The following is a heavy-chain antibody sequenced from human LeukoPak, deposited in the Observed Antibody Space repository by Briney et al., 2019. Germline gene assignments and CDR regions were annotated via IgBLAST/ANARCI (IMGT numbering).Heavy chain of an antibody. Sequence: GGSLRLSCAASGFIFDDYGMSWVRQAPGKGLEWVSGVTWKGGRTGYADSVKGRFTISRDSAKKSLYLQMNSLRAEDTAVYYCARSSRELGGYAPWELMPPFDFWGQGTLVTVSS. J-gene: IGHJ4*02. CDR2: VTWKGGRT. D-gene: IGHD1-7*01. CDR1: GFIFDDYG. CDR3: ARSSRELGGYAPWELMPPFDF. V-gene: IGHV3-20*04.